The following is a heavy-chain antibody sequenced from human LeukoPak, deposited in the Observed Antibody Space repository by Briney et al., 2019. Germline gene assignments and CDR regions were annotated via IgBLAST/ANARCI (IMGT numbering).Heavy chain of an antibody. D-gene: IGHD4-23*01. CDR2: MSYDGSFK. CDR1: GFTFSQYA. CDR3: AKVMITVVTTSRLDS. J-gene: IGHJ4*02. V-gene: IGHV3-30*18. Sequence: PGTSLRLSCAASGFTFSQYAMHWVRQAPGKGLEWVAVMSYDGSFKYYADTVKGRFTISRDNSKNTLYLQMNNLRTDDTAFYFCAKVMITVVTTSRLDSWGQGTLVTVSS.